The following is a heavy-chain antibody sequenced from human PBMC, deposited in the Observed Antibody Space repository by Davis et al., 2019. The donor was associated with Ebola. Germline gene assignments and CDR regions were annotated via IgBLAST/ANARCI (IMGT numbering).Heavy chain of an antibody. CDR2: IYTCDSDT. CDR3: ASLRRTISGMDDGFDI. D-gene: IGHD2-15*01. Sequence: GESLKIPCKDSGNSLTSHWIGWVRQMPGKGLEWMGIIYTCDSDTRYSPFFRGQVTISADKSMKTAFLQWSSLKASDSGMYYCASLRRTISGMDDGFDIWGQGTMVTVSS. CDR1: GNSLTSHW. V-gene: IGHV5-51*01. J-gene: IGHJ3*02.